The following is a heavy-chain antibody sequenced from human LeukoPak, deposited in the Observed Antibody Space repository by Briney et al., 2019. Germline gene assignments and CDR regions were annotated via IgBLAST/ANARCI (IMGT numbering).Heavy chain of an antibody. CDR2: IQTSGST. CDR1: GGSISSYY. V-gene: IGHV4-4*07. Sequence: PSETLSLTCTVSGGSISSYYWSWIRQPAGRGLEWIGRIQTSGSTNYNPSLKSRVTISVDTSKNQFSLKLSSVTAADTAVYYCARRGYTYGPTDFWGQGTLVTVSS. J-gene: IGHJ4*02. CDR3: ARRGYTYGPTDF. D-gene: IGHD5-18*01.